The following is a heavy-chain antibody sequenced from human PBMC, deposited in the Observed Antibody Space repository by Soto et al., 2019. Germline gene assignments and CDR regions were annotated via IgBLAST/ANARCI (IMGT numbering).Heavy chain of an antibody. D-gene: IGHD6-19*01. V-gene: IGHV1-3*01. J-gene: IGHJ5*02. CDR3: AREDGYSSGWYNGGFDP. CDR2: INAGNGNT. CDR1: GYTFTSYT. Sequence: GASVKVSCKASGYTFTSYTMHWVSQAPRQRLEWMGWINAGNGNTKYSQKFQGRVTITRDTSASTAYMELSSLRSEDTAVYYCAREDGYSSGWYNGGFDPWGQGTLVTVSS.